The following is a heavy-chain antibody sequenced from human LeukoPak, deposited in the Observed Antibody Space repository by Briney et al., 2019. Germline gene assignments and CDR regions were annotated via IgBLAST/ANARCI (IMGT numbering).Heavy chain of an antibody. CDR2: INACNGNT. CDR1: GYTFTSYA. V-gene: IGHV1-3*01. D-gene: IGHD2-2*01. Sequence: ASVKVSCKASGYTFTSYAMHWVGQAPGQRLDWMGWINACNGNTKYSQKFQGRVPITRDTSASTAYMELSSLRSEDTAVYYCARGVVVVPAAPYNWFDPWGQGTLVTVSS. CDR3: ARGVVVVPAAPYNWFDP. J-gene: IGHJ5*02.